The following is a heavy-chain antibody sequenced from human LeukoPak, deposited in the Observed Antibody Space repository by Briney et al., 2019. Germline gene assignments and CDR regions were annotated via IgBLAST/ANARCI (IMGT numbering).Heavy chain of an antibody. V-gene: IGHV1-46*01. Sequence: ASVKVSCKASGYTFTSYYMHWVRQAPGQGLEWMGIINPSGGSTSYAQKFQGRVTMTTDTSTTTAYMELRSLRSDDTAVYYCARLRLGELSLGFDPWGQGTLVTVSS. J-gene: IGHJ5*02. CDR1: GYTFTSYY. D-gene: IGHD3-16*02. CDR3: ARLRLGELSLGFDP. CDR2: INPSGGST.